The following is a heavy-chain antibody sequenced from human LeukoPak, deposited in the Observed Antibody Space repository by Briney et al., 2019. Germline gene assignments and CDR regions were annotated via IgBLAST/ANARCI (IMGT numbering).Heavy chain of an antibody. CDR1: GFTFSSYG. V-gene: IGHV3-30*02. CDR3: AKDIVGILGGDAFHI. CDR2: IRYDGTNK. D-gene: IGHD1-26*01. Sequence: PGGSLRLSCAASGFTFSSYGMNWVRQAPGKGLEWVAFIRYDGTNKYYADSVKGRFTISRDNSKNTLYLQMNSLRAEDTAVYYCAKDIVGILGGDAFHIWGQGTMVTVSS. J-gene: IGHJ3*02.